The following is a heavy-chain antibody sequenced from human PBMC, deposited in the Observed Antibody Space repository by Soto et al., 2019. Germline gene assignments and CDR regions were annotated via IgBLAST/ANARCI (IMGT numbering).Heavy chain of an antibody. CDR2: IKQDGSEK. Sequence: GGSLRLSCSASGFTFSSYWMTWVRQAPGKGLGWVANIKQDGSEKYYVDSVKGRFTISRDNAKNSLYLQMDSLRAEDTAVYYCAGGTGWIFDYWGQGTLVTVSS. D-gene: IGHD2-15*01. CDR1: GFTFSSYW. V-gene: IGHV3-7*01. J-gene: IGHJ4*02. CDR3: AGGTGWIFDY.